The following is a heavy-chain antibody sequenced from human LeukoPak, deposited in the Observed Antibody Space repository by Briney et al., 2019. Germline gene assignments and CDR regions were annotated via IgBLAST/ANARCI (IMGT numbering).Heavy chain of an antibody. D-gene: IGHD2-15*01. J-gene: IGHJ4*02. V-gene: IGHV3-53*01. CDR2: MYGGGTT. Sequence: TGGSLRLSCAASGFSVTSNYMSWVRQAPGKGLEWVSVMYGGGTTYYADSVKGRFTFSRDSSKNTMYLQINSLRAEDTAVYYCARGYCSGGTCYRTFFDQWGQGTLVTVSS. CDR1: GFSVTSNY. CDR3: ARGYCSGGTCYRTFFDQ.